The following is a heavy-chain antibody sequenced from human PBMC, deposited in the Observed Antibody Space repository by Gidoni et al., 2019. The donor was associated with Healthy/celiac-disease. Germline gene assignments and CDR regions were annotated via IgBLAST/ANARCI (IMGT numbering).Heavy chain of an antibody. V-gene: IGHV3-11*01. CDR1: GFTFSAYY. CDR3: AREGLQMVRGVTT. D-gene: IGHD3-10*01. Sequence: QVQLVESGGGLVQPGGSLRLSCAASGFTFSAYYMIWIRQAPGKGLAWVSYSSSSGSTIYYADSVKGRFTISRDNAKNSLYLQMNSLRAEDTAVYYCAREGLQMVRGVTTWGQGTLVTVSS. J-gene: IGHJ5*02. CDR2: SSSSGSTI.